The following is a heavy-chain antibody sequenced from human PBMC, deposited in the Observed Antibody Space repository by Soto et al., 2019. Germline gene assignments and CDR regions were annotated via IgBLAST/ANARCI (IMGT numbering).Heavy chain of an antibody. CDR1: GFSLIATGVG. Sequence: QITLKESGPTLVKPTQTLTLTCTFSGFSLIATGVGVAWIRQPPGKALEWLAITYWDDDKRSSPSLKTRLTITKDTSKKQVVLILTTVDPVDTATYYRVHEAGIYGAAGVDYGVHVWGQGTTVIVSS. V-gene: IGHV2-5*02. J-gene: IGHJ6*02. D-gene: IGHD3-10*01. CDR3: VHEAGIYGAAGVDYGVHV. CDR2: TYWDDDK.